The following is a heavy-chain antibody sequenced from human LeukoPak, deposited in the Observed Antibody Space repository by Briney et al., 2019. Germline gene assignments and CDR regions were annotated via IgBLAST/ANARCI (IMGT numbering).Heavy chain of an antibody. D-gene: IGHD6-19*01. CDR1: GFTFSSYS. V-gene: IGHV3-21*01. CDR3: ARVSIAVAGTSFDY. Sequence: GGSLRLSCAASGFTFSSYSMNWVRQAPGKGLEWVSSISSGSSYIYYADSVKGRFTISRDNAKNSLYLQMNSLRAEDTAVYYCARVSIAVAGTSFDYWGQGTLVTVSS. CDR2: ISSGSSYI. J-gene: IGHJ4*02.